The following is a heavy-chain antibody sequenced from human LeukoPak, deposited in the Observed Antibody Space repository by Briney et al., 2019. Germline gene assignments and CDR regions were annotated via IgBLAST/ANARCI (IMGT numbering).Heavy chain of an antibody. J-gene: IGHJ6*04. CDR3: ARGYCSSTSCYLPGIAAIGMDV. D-gene: IGHD2-2*01. CDR1: GYTFTSYY. V-gene: IGHV1-46*01. CDR2: INPSGGST. Sequence: GASVKVSCKASGYTFTSYYMHWVRQAPGQGLEWMGIINPSGGSTSYAQKFQGRVTMTRDTSISTAYMELSRLRSDDTAVYYCARGYCSSTSCYLPGIAAIGMDVWGKGTTVTISS.